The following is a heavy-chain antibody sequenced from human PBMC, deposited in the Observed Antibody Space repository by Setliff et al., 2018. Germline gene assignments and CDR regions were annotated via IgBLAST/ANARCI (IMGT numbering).Heavy chain of an antibody. J-gene: IGHJ5*02. CDR2: IWYDGSNK. D-gene: IGHD6-19*01. CDR1: GFTFSTYG. Sequence: GGSLRLSCAASGFTFSTYGMHWVRQAPGKGLEWVAFIWYDGSNKYYVDSVKGRFTISRDNSKYTLYLQMNSLRVEDTAVYYCVPQGPGYGNGWWTNWFDPWGQGTLVTVSS. V-gene: IGHV3-30*02. CDR3: VPQGPGYGNGWWTNWFDP.